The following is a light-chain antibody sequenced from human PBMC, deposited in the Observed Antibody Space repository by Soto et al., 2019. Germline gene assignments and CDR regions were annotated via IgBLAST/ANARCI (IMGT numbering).Light chain of an antibody. CDR1: QSVSSSY. V-gene: IGKV3-20*01. Sequence: EIVLTQSPCTLSLSLGERATVSCRASQSVSSSYLAWYQQQPDRAPRLLNDGASSRATGIPDRFSGSGSGTDFTLTITRLEPEDFAMYYCQRYDSLRTFGQGTKVDIK. CDR2: GAS. J-gene: IGKJ1*01. CDR3: QRYDSLRT.